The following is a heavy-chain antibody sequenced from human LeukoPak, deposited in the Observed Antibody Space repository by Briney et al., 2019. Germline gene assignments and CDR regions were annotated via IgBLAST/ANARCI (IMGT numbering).Heavy chain of an antibody. V-gene: IGHV4-61*08. J-gene: IGHJ4*02. D-gene: IGHD3-22*01. CDR1: GGSISIGGYY. Sequence: SETLSLTCTVSGGSISIGGYYWSWIRQHPGKGLEWIGYIYYSGSTNYNPSLKSRVTISVDTSKNQFSLKLSSVTAADTAVYYCARVTYYYDSSGYYYFDYWGQGTLVTVSS. CDR3: ARVTYYYDSSGYYYFDY. CDR2: IYYSGST.